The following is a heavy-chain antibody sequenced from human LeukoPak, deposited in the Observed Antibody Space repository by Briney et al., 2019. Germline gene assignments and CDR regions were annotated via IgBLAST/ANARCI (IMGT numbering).Heavy chain of an antibody. D-gene: IGHD2-15*01. J-gene: IGHJ4*02. V-gene: IGHV3-48*04. Sequence: GGSLRVSCAASGFTFSYYSMNWVRQAPGKGLEWLAYIDSGGNNIHYADSVKGRFTISRDNSKNSLYLQMNSLRAEDTALYYCAKDGVEGRSGGSCYHLDYWGQGTLVTVSS. CDR1: GFTFSYYS. CDR3: AKDGVEGRSGGSCYHLDY. CDR2: IDSGGNNI.